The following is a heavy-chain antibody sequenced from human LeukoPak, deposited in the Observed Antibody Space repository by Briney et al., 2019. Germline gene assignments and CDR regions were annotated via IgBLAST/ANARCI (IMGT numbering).Heavy chain of an antibody. CDR2: INPNSGGT. CDR3: ARMNYYDSSGEYCYGMDV. J-gene: IGHJ6*02. Sequence: ASVKVSCKASGYTFTGYYMHWVRQAPGQGLEWMGWINPNSGGTNYAQKFQGWVTMTRDTSISTAYMELSRLRSDDTAVYYCARMNYYDSSGEYCYGMDVWGQGTTVTVSS. D-gene: IGHD3-22*01. CDR1: GYTFTGYY. V-gene: IGHV1-2*04.